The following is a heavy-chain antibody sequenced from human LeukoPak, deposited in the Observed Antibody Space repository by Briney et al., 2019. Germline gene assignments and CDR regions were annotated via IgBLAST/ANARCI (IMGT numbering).Heavy chain of an antibody. CDR3: ARAPGIVGTTPFGNY. J-gene: IGHJ4*02. CDR2: IYYSGST. V-gene: IGHV4-61*03. CDR1: GGSVSSGSYY. D-gene: IGHD1-26*01. Sequence: TSEALSLTCSVFGGSVSSGSYYWSWIRQSPGKGLEWIGCIYYSGSTNYNPSLRGRVAMSIDTSKNHFSLRLISVTAADTAIYHCARAPGIVGTTPFGNYWGRGTLVTVSS.